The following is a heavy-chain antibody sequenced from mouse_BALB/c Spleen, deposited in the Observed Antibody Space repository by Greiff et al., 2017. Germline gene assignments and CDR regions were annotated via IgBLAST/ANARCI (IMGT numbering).Heavy chain of an antibody. V-gene: IGHV1-9*01. CDR3: AIRLRRGAWFAY. CDR1: GYTFSSYW. D-gene: IGHD2-4*01. J-gene: IGHJ3*01. CDR2: ILPGSGST. Sequence: QVQLQQSGAELMKPGASVKISCKATGYTFSSYWIEWVKQRPGHGLEWIGEILPGSGSTNYNEKFKGKATFTADTSSNTAYMQLSSLTSEDSAVYYCAIRLRRGAWFAYWGQGTLVTVSA.